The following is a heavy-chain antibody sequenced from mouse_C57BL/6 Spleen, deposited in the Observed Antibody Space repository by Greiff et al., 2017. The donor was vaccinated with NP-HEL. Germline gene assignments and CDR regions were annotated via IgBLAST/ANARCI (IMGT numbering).Heavy chain of an antibody. V-gene: IGHV1-64*01. Sequence: QVQLQQPGAELVKPGASVKLSCKASGYTFTSYWMHWVKQRPGQGLEWIGMIHPNSGSTNYNEKFKSKATLTVDKSSSTAYMQLSSLTSEDSAVYYCARGHYDYDGWYFDVWGTGTTVTVSS. J-gene: IGHJ1*03. D-gene: IGHD2-4*01. CDR1: GYTFTSYW. CDR3: ARGHYDYDGWYFDV. CDR2: IHPNSGST.